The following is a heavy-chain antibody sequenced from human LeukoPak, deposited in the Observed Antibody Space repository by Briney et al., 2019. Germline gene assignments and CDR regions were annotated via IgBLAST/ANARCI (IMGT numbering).Heavy chain of an antibody. CDR2: ISYDGSNK. CDR1: GFTFSSYA. J-gene: IGHJ4*02. V-gene: IGHV3-30*04. Sequence: GGSLRLSCAASGFTFSSYAMSWVRQAPGKGPEWVAVISYDGSNKYYADSVKGRFTISRDNSKNTLYLQMNSLRAEDTAVYYCARSRVDRPFDYWGQGTLVTVSS. D-gene: IGHD5-24*01. CDR3: ARSRVDRPFDY.